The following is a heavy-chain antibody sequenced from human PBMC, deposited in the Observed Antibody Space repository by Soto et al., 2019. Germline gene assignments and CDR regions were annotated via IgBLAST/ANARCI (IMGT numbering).Heavy chain of an antibody. CDR2: ISGSGGDT. CDR3: AKNGPVWFGESARRKFDY. D-gene: IGHD3-10*01. Sequence: PGGSLRLSCAASGFTFSIYAISWVRQAPGKGLEWVSAISGSGGDTYYADSVKGRFTISRDKPKNTLYLQMNSLRAEDTAVYYCAKNGPVWFGESARRKFDYWGQGTLVTVSS. V-gene: IGHV3-23*01. CDR1: GFTFSIYA. J-gene: IGHJ4*02.